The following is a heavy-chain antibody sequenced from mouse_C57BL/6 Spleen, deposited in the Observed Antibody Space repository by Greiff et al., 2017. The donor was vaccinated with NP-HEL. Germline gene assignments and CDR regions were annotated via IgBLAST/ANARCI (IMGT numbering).Heavy chain of an antibody. J-gene: IGHJ2*01. V-gene: IGHV1-50*01. CDR1: GYTFTSYW. CDR2: IDPSDSYT. D-gene: IGHD2-4*01. Sequence: QVQLQQPGAELVKPGASVKLSCKASGYTFTSYWMQWVKQRPGQGLEWIGEIDPSDSYTNYNQKFKGKATLTVDTSSSTAYMQLSSLTSEDSAVYYCARDGYDYDGYWGQGTTLTVSS. CDR3: ARDGYDYDGY.